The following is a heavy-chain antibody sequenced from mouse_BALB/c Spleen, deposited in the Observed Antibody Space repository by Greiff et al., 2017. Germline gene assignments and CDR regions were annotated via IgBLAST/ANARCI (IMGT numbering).Heavy chain of an antibody. J-gene: IGHJ3*01. CDR3: ARDKRVYDYDEGFAY. CDR1: GFTFSDYY. V-gene: IGHV5-4*02. D-gene: IGHD2-4*01. CDR2: ISDGGSYT. Sequence: DVKLVESGGGLVKPGGSLKLSCAASGFTFSDYYMYWVRQTPEKRLEWVATISDGGSYTYYPDSVKGRFTISRDNAKNNLYLQMSSLKSEDTAMYYCARDKRVYDYDEGFAYWGQGTLVTVSA.